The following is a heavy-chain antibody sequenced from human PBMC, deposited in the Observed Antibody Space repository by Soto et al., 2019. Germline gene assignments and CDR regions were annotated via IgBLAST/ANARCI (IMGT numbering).Heavy chain of an antibody. J-gene: IGHJ6*02. CDR2: ISSSSSYI. Sequence: PGGSLRLSCAASGFTFSSYSMNWVRQAPGKGLEWVSSISSSSSYIYYADSVKGRFTISRDNAKNSLYLQMNSLRAEDTAVYYCARDPYSGYDYLVPDYYYYGMDVWGQGTTVTVSS. CDR3: ARDPYSGYDYLVPDYYYYGMDV. CDR1: GFTFSSYS. D-gene: IGHD5-12*01. V-gene: IGHV3-21*01.